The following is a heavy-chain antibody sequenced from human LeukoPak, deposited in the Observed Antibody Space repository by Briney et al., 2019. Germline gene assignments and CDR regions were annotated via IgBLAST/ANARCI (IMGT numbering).Heavy chain of an antibody. V-gene: IGHV3-30*18. J-gene: IGHJ6*03. D-gene: IGHD3-10*01. CDR2: ISYDGSNK. CDR1: GYSISSGY. Sequence: LSLTCTVSGYSISSGYYWGWIRQPPGKGLEWVAVISYDGSNKYYADSVKGRFTISRDNSKNTLYLQMNSLRAEDTAVYYCAKDGSGSYYHYYYMDVWGKGTTVTVSS. CDR3: AKDGSGSYYHYYYMDV.